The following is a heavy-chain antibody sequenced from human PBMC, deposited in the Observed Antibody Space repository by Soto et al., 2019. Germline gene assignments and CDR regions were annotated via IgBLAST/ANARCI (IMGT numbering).Heavy chain of an antibody. Sequence: SETLSLTCAVSGYSISSGYYWGWTRQPPGKGLEWIGSIYHSGSTYYNPSLKSRVTISVDTSKNQFSLKLSSVTAADTAVYYCATTTSSPHYYYGMDVWGQGTTVTVSS. CDR3: ATTTSSPHYYYGMDV. D-gene: IGHD4-17*01. CDR2: IYHSGST. CDR1: GYSISSGYY. V-gene: IGHV4-38-2*01. J-gene: IGHJ6*02.